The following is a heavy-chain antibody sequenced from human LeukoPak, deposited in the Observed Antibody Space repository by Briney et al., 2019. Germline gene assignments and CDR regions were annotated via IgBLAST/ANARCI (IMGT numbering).Heavy chain of an antibody. D-gene: IGHD3-22*01. J-gene: IGHJ3*02. Sequence: GGSLRLSCAASGFTFSSYDMHWVRQATGKGLEWVSVIGTAGDTYYPGSVKGRFTISRENAKNSSYLQMNSLRAEDTAVYYCATFERGYYDSSGPGLFDIWGQGTMVTVSS. CDR3: ATFERGYYDSSGPGLFDI. V-gene: IGHV3-13*01. CDR1: GFTFSSYD. CDR2: IGTAGDT.